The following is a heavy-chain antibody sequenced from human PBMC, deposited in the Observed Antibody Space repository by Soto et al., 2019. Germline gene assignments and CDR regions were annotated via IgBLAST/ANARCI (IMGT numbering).Heavy chain of an antibody. CDR1: GGTFSSYA. J-gene: IGHJ4*02. D-gene: IGHD3-22*01. CDR3: ARDRGYDSSGYYRFDY. Sequence: ASVKVSCKASGGTFSSYAISWVRQAPGQGLEWMGGIIPIFGTANYAQKFQGRVTITADESTSTAYMELSSLRSEDTAVYYCARDRGYDSSGYYRFDYWGQGTLVTVSS. V-gene: IGHV1-69*13. CDR2: IIPIFGTA.